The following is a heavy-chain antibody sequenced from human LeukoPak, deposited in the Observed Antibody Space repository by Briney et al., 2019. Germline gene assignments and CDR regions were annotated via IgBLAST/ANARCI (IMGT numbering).Heavy chain of an antibody. CDR2: INPNSGGT. V-gene: IGHV1-2*02. Sequence: GASVKVSCKASGYTFTGYYMHWVRQAPGQGLEWMGWINPNSGGTNYAQKFQGRVTMTRDTSISTAYMELSRLRSDDTAVYYCARTQLDGDYSPYRPYNWFDPWGQGTLVTVSS. CDR1: GYTFTGYY. J-gene: IGHJ5*02. CDR3: ARTQLDGDYSPYRPYNWFDP. D-gene: IGHD4-17*01.